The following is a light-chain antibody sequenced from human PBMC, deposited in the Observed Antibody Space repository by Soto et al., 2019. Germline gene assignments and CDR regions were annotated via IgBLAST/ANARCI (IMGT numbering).Light chain of an antibody. V-gene: IGKV1-5*01. J-gene: IGKJ4*01. Sequence: DIQMTQSPSTLSASVGDRVTITCRASQSIRGWLAWYQQKPGGAPKLLIYDASTLQSGVPSRFSGSGTETEFTLTITSLQPDDFASYFCQQYSSYPLIFGGGTRVEIK. CDR1: QSIRGW. CDR2: DAS. CDR3: QQYSSYPLI.